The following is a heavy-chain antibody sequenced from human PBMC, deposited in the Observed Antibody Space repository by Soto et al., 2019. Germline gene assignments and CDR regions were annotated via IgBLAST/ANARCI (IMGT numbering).Heavy chain of an antibody. V-gene: IGHV3-49*04. D-gene: IGHD2-2*02. J-gene: IGHJ6*02. CDR1: GFTCGDYA. CDR2: IRSKAYGGTT. Sequence: GGPLRLSCTASGFTCGDYAMSWVRQAPGKGLEWVGFIRSKAYGGTTEYAASVKGRFTISRDDSKSIAYLQMNSLKTEDTAVYYCTRDQCSSTSCYTDYYYGMDVWGQGTTVTVS. CDR3: TRDQCSSTSCYTDYYYGMDV.